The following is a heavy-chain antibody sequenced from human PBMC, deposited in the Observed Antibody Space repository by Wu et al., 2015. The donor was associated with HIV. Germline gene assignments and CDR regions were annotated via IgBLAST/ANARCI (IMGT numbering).Heavy chain of an antibody. J-gene: IGHJ4*02. D-gene: IGHD3-22*01. CDR1: GYTVTDYY. V-gene: IGHV1-2*02. CDR3: ARDLGRYYDSSGYSYYFDY. CDR2: INPNSGT. Sequence: QLEQSGAEVRKPGASVKVSCKASGYTVTDYYLHWVRQAPGQGLEWMGWINPNSGTNYAQKFQGRVTMTRDTSISTAYMELSRLRSDDTAVYYCARDLGRYYDSSGYSYYFDYWGQGTLVTVSS.